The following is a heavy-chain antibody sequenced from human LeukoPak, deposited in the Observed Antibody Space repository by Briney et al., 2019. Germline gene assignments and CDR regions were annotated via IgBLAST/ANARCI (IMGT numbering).Heavy chain of an antibody. D-gene: IGHD3-16*02. CDR2: IHPSTGNP. V-gene: IGHV7-4-1*02. CDR3: ARAFQSLGGLSLPDY. Sequence: VASVKVSCKTSGYTFNNYAMNWVRQARGQGLEWMGWIHPSTGNPTYAQGFTGRFVFSLDTSVSTTYLQINSLKAEDTAVYYCARAFQSLGGLSLPDYWGQGTLVTVSS. J-gene: IGHJ4*02. CDR1: GYTFNNYA.